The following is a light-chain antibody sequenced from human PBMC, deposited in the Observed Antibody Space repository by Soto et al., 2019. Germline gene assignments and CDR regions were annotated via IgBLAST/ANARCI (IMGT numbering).Light chain of an antibody. CDR3: QQRSNWPPLFT. V-gene: IGKV3-11*01. CDR2: DAS. CDR1: QSVSSY. Sequence: EIVLTQSPVTLSLSPGERATLSCRASQSVSSYLAWYQQKPGQAPRLLIYDASNRATGIPARFSGSGSGTDFTLTISSLEPEDFAVYYCQQRSNWPPLFTFGHGTKVDIK. J-gene: IGKJ3*01.